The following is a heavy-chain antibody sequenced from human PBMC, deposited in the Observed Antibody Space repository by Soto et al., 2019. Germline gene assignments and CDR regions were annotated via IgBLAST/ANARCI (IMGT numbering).Heavy chain of an antibody. J-gene: IGHJ4*02. CDR1: GFIFKLYW. V-gene: IGHV3-74*01. D-gene: IGHD3-10*01. CDR3: TRGPRPISTGTGAY. Sequence: EVQLVESGGGLVPPGGAVRLSCAASGFIFKLYWMHWVRQSPWKGLVWISRIYNDGTYSDYADSVRGRFTISRDNVNDTLYLQMNNLRAEDSGLYYCTRGPRPISTGTGAYWGKGTQVTVSS. CDR2: IYNDGTYS.